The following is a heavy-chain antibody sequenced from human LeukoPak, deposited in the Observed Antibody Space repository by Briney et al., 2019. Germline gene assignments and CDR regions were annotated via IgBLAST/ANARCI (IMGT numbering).Heavy chain of an antibody. J-gene: IGHJ4*02. D-gene: IGHD5-18*01. Sequence: GGSLRLSCAASGFTVSSNYMSWVRQAPGKGLEWVSVIYSGGSTYYADSVKGRFTISRDNSKNTLYLQMNRLRVEDTAVYYCAQDRGYKYDAQSYWGQGTLVTVSS. V-gene: IGHV3-53*01. CDR1: GFTVSSNY. CDR2: IYSGGST. CDR3: AQDRGYKYDAQSY.